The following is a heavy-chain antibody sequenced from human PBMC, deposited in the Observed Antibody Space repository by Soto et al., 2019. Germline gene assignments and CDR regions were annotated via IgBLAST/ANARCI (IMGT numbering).Heavy chain of an antibody. Sequence: ASVKVSCKASGDTFTSDGISWVRQAPGQVLEWMGLISAYNGNTNYAQKLQGRVTMSTDTSPSTAYVELRSLRSDDTAVYHCARVIVGAIQSSAFNIWGQGTMVTVSS. CDR2: ISAYNGNT. CDR1: GDTFTSDG. J-gene: IGHJ3*02. CDR3: ARVIVGAIQSSAFNI. D-gene: IGHD1-26*01. V-gene: IGHV1-18*04.